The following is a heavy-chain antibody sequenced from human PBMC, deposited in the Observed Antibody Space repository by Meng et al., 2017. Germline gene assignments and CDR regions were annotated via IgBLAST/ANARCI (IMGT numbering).Heavy chain of an antibody. J-gene: IGHJ3*02. V-gene: IGHV3-15*01. Sequence: GESLKISCAASGFTFSNAWMSWVRQAPGKGLEWVGRIKSKTDGGTTDYAAPVKGRFTISRDDSKNTLYLQMNSLKTEDTAVYYCTTVGRNMITFGGVIVNVAFDIWGQGKMVTVSS. CDR3: TTVGRNMITFGGVIVNVAFDI. CDR2: IKSKTDGGTT. D-gene: IGHD3-16*02. CDR1: GFTFSNAW.